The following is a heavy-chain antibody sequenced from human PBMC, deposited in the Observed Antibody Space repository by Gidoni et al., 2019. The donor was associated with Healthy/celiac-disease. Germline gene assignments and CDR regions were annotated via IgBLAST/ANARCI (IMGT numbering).Heavy chain of an antibody. CDR3: ARLPAREYYYYGMDV. V-gene: IGHV1-69*01. Sequence: YGQKFQGRVTITADESTSTAYMELSSLRSEDTAVYYCARLPAREYYYYGMDVWGQGTTVTVSS. J-gene: IGHJ6*02.